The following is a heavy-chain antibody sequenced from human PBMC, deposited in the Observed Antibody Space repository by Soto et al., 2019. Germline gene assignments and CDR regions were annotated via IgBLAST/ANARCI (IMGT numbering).Heavy chain of an antibody. D-gene: IGHD6-19*01. V-gene: IGHV1-18*01. Sequence: VASVKVSCKASGYTFTSYGISWVRQAPGQGLEWMGWISAYNGNTNYAQKLQGRVTMTTDTSTSTAYMELRSLRSDDTAVYYCAVAPGIAVVGPRARFDPWGQGTLVTVSS. CDR2: ISAYNGNT. J-gene: IGHJ5*02. CDR1: GYTFTSYG. CDR3: AVAPGIAVVGPRARFDP.